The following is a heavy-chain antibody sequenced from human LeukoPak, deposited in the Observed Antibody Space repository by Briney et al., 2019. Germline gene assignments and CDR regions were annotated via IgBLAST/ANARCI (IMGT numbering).Heavy chain of an antibody. CDR2: IYSGGNT. V-gene: IGHV3-66*01. CDR3: ARFSIVGAFDF. Sequence: GGSLRLSCVASGITVSSNYMSWVRQAPEKGLEWVSVIYSGGNTDYAGSVKGRFTFSRDNFKNTLYLQMNSLRAEDTAVYYCARFSIVGAFDFWGRGTMVTVSS. J-gene: IGHJ3*01. CDR1: GITVSSNY. D-gene: IGHD2-15*01.